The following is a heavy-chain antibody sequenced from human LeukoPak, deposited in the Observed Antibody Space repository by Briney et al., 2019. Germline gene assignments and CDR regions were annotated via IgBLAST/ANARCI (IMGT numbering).Heavy chain of an antibody. CDR3: ARRPLYSSGAFDI. Sequence: GESLKIPCKGSGYSFTNYWIGWVRQMPGKGLEWMGIIYAGDSDTRYRPSFQGQVTISADKSVSTAYLQWSSLKASDTAMYYCARRPLYSSGAFDIWGQGTMVTVSS. J-gene: IGHJ3*02. CDR2: IYAGDSDT. CDR1: GYSFTNYW. V-gene: IGHV5-51*01. D-gene: IGHD6-19*01.